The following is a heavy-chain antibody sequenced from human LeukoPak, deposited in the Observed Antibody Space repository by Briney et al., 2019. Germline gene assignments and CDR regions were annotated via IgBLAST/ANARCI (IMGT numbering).Heavy chain of an antibody. CDR1: GGSISSYY. J-gene: IGHJ4*02. CDR2: IHTSGGT. CDR3: ARGSVLAAYYSFDY. V-gene: IGHV4-4*07. Sequence: SETLSLTCTVPGGSISSYYWSWIRQPAGKGLEWIGRIHTSGGTNHNPSLKSRVTMSLDTSKNQFSLKLTSMTAADTAVYYCARGSVLAAYYSFDYWGQGTLVTVSS. D-gene: IGHD3-9*01.